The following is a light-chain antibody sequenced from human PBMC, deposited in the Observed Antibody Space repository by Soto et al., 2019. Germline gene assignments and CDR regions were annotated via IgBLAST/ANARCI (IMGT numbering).Light chain of an antibody. V-gene: IGLV2-14*01. CDR2: EVS. Sequence: QSALTQPASVSGAPGQSITISCTGTSSDVGGYDYVSWYQQHPGKAPKLIICEVSNRPSGVSNRFSGSKSGNTASLTISGLQAEDEADYYCSSYSGTSDYVFGTGTRVTVL. CDR3: SSYSGTSDYV. J-gene: IGLJ1*01. CDR1: SSDVGGYDY.